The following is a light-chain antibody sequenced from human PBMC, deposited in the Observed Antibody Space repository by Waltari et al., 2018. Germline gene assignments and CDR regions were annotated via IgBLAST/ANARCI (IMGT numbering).Light chain of an antibody. CDR2: QDN. Sequence: YDLTQPPSVSVSPGQTASLACSGDKLGDNHVSWYQKKSGQSPVVVMYQDNERPSGIPERFSGSNSGNTAFLTITGTQALDEADYYCQAWDSGTAVFGGGTKLTVL. V-gene: IGLV3-1*01. J-gene: IGLJ2*01. CDR1: KLGDNH. CDR3: QAWDSGTAV.